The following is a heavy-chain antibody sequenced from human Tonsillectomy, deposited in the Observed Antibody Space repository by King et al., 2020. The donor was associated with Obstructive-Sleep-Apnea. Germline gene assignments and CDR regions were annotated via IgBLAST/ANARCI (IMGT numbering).Heavy chain of an antibody. J-gene: IGHJ6*02. CDR1: GFTFSSYG. D-gene: IGHD5-24*01. Sequence: VQLVESGGGVVQPGRSLRLSCAASGFTFSSYGMHWVRQAPGKGLEWVAVISYDGSNKYYADSVKGRFTISRDNSKNTLYLQMNSLRAEDTAVYYCAKDNRGRVGMATMMARGDPNYSGMDVWGQGTTVTVSS. V-gene: IGHV3-30*18. CDR3: AKDNRGRVGMATMMARGDPNYSGMDV. CDR2: ISYDGSNK.